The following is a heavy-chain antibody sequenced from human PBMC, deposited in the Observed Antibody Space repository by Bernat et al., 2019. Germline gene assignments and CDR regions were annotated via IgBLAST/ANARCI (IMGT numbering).Heavy chain of an antibody. D-gene: IGHD3-3*01. CDR2: IKSKTDGGTT. J-gene: IGHJ6*03. Sequence: EVQLVESGGGLVKPGGSLRLSCAASGFTFSNAWMSWVRQAPGKGLEWVGRIKSKTDGGTTDYAAPVKGRFTISRDDSKNTLYLQMNSLKTEDTAVYYCTTDAIFGVGSGYYYYMDVWGKGTTVTVSS. CDR3: TTDAIFGVGSGYYYYMDV. CDR1: GFTFSNAW. V-gene: IGHV3-15*01.